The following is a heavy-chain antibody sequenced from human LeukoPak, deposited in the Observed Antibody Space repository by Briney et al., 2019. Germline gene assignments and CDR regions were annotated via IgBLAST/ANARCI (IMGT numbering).Heavy chain of an antibody. J-gene: IGHJ3*02. D-gene: IGHD3-9*01. CDR2: IKSKTDGGTT. Sequence: PGESLRLSCAASGFTFSNAWMSWVRQAPGKGLEWVGRIKSKTDGGTTDYAAPVKGRFTISRDDSKNTLYLQMNSLKTEDTAVYYCTTDILTGPDAFDIWGQGTMVTVSS. V-gene: IGHV3-15*01. CDR1: GFTFSNAW. CDR3: TTDILTGPDAFDI.